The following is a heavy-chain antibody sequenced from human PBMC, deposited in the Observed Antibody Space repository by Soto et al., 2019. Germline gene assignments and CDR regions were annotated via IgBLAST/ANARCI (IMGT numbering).Heavy chain of an antibody. V-gene: IGHV3-48*02. CDR1: GFTFSTYI. CDR3: VRCATHRTWFDP. Sequence: EVQLVESGGGLVQPGGSLRLSCAASGFTFSTYIMNWVRQAPVKGLEWVSDISGSSGTIYYADSVKGRFTISRDNAKNSLYLQMNSLRDEDTAVYYCVRCATHRTWFDPWGQGTPVTVSS. J-gene: IGHJ5*02. CDR2: ISGSSGTI. D-gene: IGHD1-26*01.